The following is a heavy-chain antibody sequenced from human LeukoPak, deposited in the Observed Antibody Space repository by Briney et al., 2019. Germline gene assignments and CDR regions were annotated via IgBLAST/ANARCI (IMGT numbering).Heavy chain of an antibody. CDR1: GFTFSSYS. CDR3: ARSYSGSGSYYPIFY. V-gene: IGHV3-21*01. J-gene: IGHJ4*02. Sequence: GGSLRLSCAASGFTFSSYSMNWVRQAPGKGLEWVSSISGRSTHIYYADSVKGRFTISRDNAKNSLYLQMNSLRAEDTAVYYCARSYSGSGSYYPIFYWGQGTLVTVSS. D-gene: IGHD3-10*01. CDR2: ISGRSTHI.